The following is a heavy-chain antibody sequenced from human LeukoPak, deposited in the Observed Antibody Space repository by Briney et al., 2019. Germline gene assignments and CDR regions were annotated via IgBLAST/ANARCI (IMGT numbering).Heavy chain of an antibody. CDR3: ARVSGSYYYGSGSYYKFDY. V-gene: IGHV1-2*06. CDR2: INPNSGGT. D-gene: IGHD3-10*01. J-gene: IGHJ4*02. CDR1: GYTFTGYY. Sequence: GASVKVSCTASGYTFTGYYMHWVRQAPGQGLEWMGRINPNSGGTNYAQKFQGRVTMTRDTSISTAYMELSRLRSDDTAVYYCARVSGSYYYGSGSYYKFDYWGQGTLVTVSS.